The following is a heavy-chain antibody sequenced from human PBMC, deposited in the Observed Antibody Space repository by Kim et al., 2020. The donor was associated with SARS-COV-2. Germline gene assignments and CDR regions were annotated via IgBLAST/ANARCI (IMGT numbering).Heavy chain of an antibody. CDR3: ARRSGNAGIAAAGSLDY. CDR2: IYYSGST. CDR1: GGSISSYY. J-gene: IGHJ4*02. Sequence: SETLSLTCTVSGGSISSYYWSWIRQPPGKGLEWIGYIYYSGSTNYNPSLKSRVTISVDTSKNQFSLKLSSVTAADTAVYYCARRSGNAGIAAAGSLDYWGQGTLVTVSS. V-gene: IGHV4-59*08. D-gene: IGHD6-13*01.